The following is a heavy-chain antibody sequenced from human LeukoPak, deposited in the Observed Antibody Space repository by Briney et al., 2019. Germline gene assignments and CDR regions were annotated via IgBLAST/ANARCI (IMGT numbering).Heavy chain of an antibody. J-gene: IGHJ4*02. Sequence: SETLSLTCTVSGGSISSSSYYWGWLRQPPGTGLEWLGSIYYSGSTYYNPSLKSRVTISVDTSKNQFSLKLSSVTAADTAVYYCARRGRSSGWLEGGDYFDYWGQGTLATVSP. V-gene: IGHV4-39*01. CDR1: GGSISSSSYY. CDR2: IYYSGST. D-gene: IGHD6-19*01. CDR3: ARRGRSSGWLEGGDYFDY.